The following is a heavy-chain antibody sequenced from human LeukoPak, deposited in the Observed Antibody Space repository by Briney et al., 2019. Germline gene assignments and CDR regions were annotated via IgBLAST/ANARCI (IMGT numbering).Heavy chain of an antibody. CDR1: GGSISTYY. J-gene: IGHJ6*02. V-gene: IGHV4-59*01. CDR2: IYNTGST. Sequence: SETLSLTCTVSGGSISTYYWNWIRQPPGKGLEWLGYIYNTGSTNYNPSLKSRVTISVDTTKNQFSLKLSSVTAADTAVYYCRGYYYGSGSYYNPYYYGMDVWGQGTTVTVSS. CDR3: RGYYYGSGSYYNPYYYGMDV. D-gene: IGHD3-10*01.